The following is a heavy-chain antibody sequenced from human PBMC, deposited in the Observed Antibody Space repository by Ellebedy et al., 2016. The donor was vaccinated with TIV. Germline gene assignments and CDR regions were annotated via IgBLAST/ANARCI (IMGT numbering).Heavy chain of an antibody. CDR1: GFAVSGNY. V-gene: IGHV3-53*01. Sequence: GGSLRLXXAVSGFAVSGNYMSWVRQAPGKGLECVSVIYSGGSTHYADSVKGRFTISRDNSKNTLYLQMNSLRAEDTAVYYCARAPNWYFDLWGRGTLVTVSS. CDR3: ARAPNWYFDL. J-gene: IGHJ2*01. CDR2: IYSGGST.